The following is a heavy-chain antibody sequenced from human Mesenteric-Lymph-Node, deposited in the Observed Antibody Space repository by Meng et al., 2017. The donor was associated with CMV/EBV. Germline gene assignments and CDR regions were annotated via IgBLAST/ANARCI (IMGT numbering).Heavy chain of an antibody. CDR1: GFSVSSNY. CDR2: ISDDGVSE. Sequence: SWAVSGFSVSSNYMIWVRQAPGKGLEWVEVISDDGVSEFYADSVKGRFAISRDNSKSTLYLLMNSLRAEDTALFYCARAVGGNSLIDYWGQGTLVTVSS. V-gene: IGHV3-30*03. J-gene: IGHJ4*02. CDR3: ARAVGGNSLIDY. D-gene: IGHD4-23*01.